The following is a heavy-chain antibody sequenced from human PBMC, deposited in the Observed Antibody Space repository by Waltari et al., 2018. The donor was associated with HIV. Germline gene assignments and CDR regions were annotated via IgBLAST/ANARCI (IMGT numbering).Heavy chain of an antibody. CDR3: ARENTMTYYDALDI. Sequence: EVQLVESGGGLVQPGGSLRLSCPASGFTFMSYWMHWVRQAPGKGLVLVSCISSDGSTTNYADSVKGRLTISRDNAKNTLYLQMNSLRADDTAVYYCARENTMTYYDALDIWGQGTMVTVSS. CDR1: GFTFMSYW. CDR2: ISSDGSTT. J-gene: IGHJ3*02. V-gene: IGHV3-74*01. D-gene: IGHD4-17*01.